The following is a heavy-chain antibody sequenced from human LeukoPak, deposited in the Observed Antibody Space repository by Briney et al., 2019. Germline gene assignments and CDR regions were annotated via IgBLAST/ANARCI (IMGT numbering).Heavy chain of an antibody. CDR1: GFTFEDYT. CDR3: ARGSATYYYDSSVLT. Sequence: GGSLRLSCVASGFTFEDYTMHWVRQAPGKGLEWVSLINWDGGNTYYADSVKGRFTISRDNSKNTVFLEMNSLRAEDTAVYYCARGSATYYYDSSVLTWGQGTLVTVSS. J-gene: IGHJ4*02. V-gene: IGHV3-43*01. CDR2: INWDGGNT. D-gene: IGHD3-22*01.